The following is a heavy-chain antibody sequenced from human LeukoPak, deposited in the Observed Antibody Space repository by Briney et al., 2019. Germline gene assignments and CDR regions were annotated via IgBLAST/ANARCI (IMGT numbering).Heavy chain of an antibody. Sequence: PGRSLRLSCAASGFTFSDHVMHWVRQAPGKGLEWVAVIWYDGSNKYYADSVKGRFTISRANSKNTLYLQMNSLRAEDTAVYYCARDQGWELLRYYFDYWGQGTLVTVSS. D-gene: IGHD1-26*01. J-gene: IGHJ4*02. CDR2: IWYDGSNK. CDR1: GFTFSDHV. CDR3: ARDQGWELLRYYFDY. V-gene: IGHV3-33*08.